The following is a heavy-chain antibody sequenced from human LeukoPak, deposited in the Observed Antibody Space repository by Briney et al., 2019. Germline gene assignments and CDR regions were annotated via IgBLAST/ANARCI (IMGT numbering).Heavy chain of an antibody. CDR2: IKEDGGEQ. D-gene: IGHD5-12*01. V-gene: IGHV3-7*02. CDR1: GFTFSSCW. Sequence: GGSLRLSCAASGFTFSSCWMSWVRQGPGKGLEWVANIKEDGGEQYYVESVKGRFTISRANANNSLYLQMNSLRAEDTAVYYCATICGYEFDPWGQGTLVTVSS. J-gene: IGHJ5*02. CDR3: ATICGYEFDP.